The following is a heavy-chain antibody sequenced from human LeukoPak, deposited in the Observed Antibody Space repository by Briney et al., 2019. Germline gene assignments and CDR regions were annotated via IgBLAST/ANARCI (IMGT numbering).Heavy chain of an antibody. Sequence: PGGSLRLSCAASGFTFSSYSMNWVRQAPGKGLEWVSYISSSSSTIYYADSVKGRFTISRDNAKNSLYLQMNSLRAEDTAVYYCARAPQLRWPELSPHFDYWGQGTLVTVSS. CDR3: ARAPQLRWPELSPHFDY. CDR1: GFTFSSYS. CDR2: ISSSSSTI. D-gene: IGHD4-23*01. J-gene: IGHJ4*02. V-gene: IGHV3-48*04.